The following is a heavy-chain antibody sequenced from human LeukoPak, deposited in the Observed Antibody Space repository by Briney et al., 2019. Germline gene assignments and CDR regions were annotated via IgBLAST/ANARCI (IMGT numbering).Heavy chain of an antibody. Sequence: PAGSLRHSCAASGLTFSMFAMSCDRQAPGKGREWVSRTSSSGDSTYYKDSGTGRCTISRDNPNNTLYLQMNSLRAEDMATYYCTKDRPNYHESDGHYYRQDGDYWGQGTLVTVSS. CDR3: TKDRPNYHESDGHYYRQDGDY. CDR1: GLTFSMFA. CDR2: TSSSGDST. V-gene: IGHV3-23*01. J-gene: IGHJ4*02. D-gene: IGHD3-22*01.